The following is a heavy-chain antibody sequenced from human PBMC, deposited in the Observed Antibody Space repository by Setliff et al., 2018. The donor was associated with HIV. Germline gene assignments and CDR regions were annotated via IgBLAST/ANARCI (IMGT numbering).Heavy chain of an antibody. D-gene: IGHD2-15*01. CDR3: AKTLPTLYPPHDYYFAMDV. CDR1: GFTFSSYG. Sequence: GGSLRLSCAASGFTFSSYGMHWVRQAPGKGLEWVAFIRYDGSNKYYADSVKGRFTISRDNSKNTLYLQMNSLRAEDTAVYYCAKTLPTLYPPHDYYFAMDVWGQGTTVTVSS. CDR2: IRYDGSNK. J-gene: IGHJ6*02. V-gene: IGHV3-30*02.